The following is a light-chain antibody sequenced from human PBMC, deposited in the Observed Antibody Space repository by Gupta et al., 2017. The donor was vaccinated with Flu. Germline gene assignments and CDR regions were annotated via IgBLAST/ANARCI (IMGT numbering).Light chain of an antibody. CDR3: QQYNIWPLWT. CDR2: GAS. J-gene: IGKJ1*01. V-gene: IGKV3-15*01. CDR1: QSVYNN. Sequence: ERATLSCRASQSVYNNLAWYQQKPGQAPRLLIYGASTRATGIPARFSGSGSGTEFTLTISSLQSEDFAVYYCQQYNIWPLWTFGQGTKVEIK.